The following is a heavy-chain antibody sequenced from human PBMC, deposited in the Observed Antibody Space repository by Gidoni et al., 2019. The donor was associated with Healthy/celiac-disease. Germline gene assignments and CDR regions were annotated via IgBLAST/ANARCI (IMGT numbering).Heavy chain of an antibody. CDR2: ISYDGSNK. V-gene: IGHV3-30-3*01. D-gene: IGHD6-13*01. Sequence: QVQLVESGGGVVQPGRSLRLSCAASGFTFSSYAMHWVRQAPGKGLEWVAVISYDGSNKYYADSVKGRFTISRDNSKKTLYLQMNSLRAEDTAVYYCARGLHSVAAAGTDYWGQGTLVTVSS. CDR3: ARGLHSVAAAGTDY. J-gene: IGHJ4*02. CDR1: GFTFSSYA.